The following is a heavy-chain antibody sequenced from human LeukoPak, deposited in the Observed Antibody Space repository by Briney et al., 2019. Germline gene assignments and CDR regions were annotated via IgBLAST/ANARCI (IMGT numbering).Heavy chain of an antibody. D-gene: IGHD3-10*01. J-gene: IGHJ4*02. CDR2: IYYSGST. CDR1: GGSISSYY. Sequence: SETLSLTCTVSGGSISSYYWSWIRQPPGKGLEWIGYIYYSGSTNYNPSLKSRVTISVDTSKNQFSLKLSSVTAADTAVYYCARGAKPYPWFGGLSHYFDYWGQGTLVTVSS. V-gene: IGHV4-59*01. CDR3: ARGAKPYPWFGGLSHYFDY.